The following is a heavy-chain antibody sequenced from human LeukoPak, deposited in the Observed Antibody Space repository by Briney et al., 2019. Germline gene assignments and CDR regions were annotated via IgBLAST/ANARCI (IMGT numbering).Heavy chain of an antibody. J-gene: IGHJ3*02. CDR1: GLTFSGYD. Sequence: GGSLRLSCAASGLTFSGYDMHWVRQAPGKGLEWVAVIWHDGSNKNYADSVKGRFTISRDNSKNTLSLQMNSLRAEDTAVYYCARERDYYDSSGYLKLNAFDIWGQGTMVTVSS. CDR3: ARERDYYDSSGYLKLNAFDI. D-gene: IGHD3-22*01. CDR2: IWHDGSNK. V-gene: IGHV3-33*01.